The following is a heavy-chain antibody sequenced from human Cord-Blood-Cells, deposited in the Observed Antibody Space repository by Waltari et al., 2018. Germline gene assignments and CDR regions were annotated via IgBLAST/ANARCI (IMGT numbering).Heavy chain of an antibody. J-gene: IGHJ4*02. D-gene: IGHD5-18*01. CDR2: INHSGST. CDR1: GGSFRGYY. Sequence: QVQLQQWGAGLLKHSATLSLTCAVYGGSFRGYYRSWIRQPPGKGLEWIGEINHSGSTNYNPSLKSRVTISVDTSKNQFSLKLSSVTAADTAVYYCARGYGYSDYWGQGTLVTVSS. CDR3: ARGYGYSDY. V-gene: IGHV4-34*01.